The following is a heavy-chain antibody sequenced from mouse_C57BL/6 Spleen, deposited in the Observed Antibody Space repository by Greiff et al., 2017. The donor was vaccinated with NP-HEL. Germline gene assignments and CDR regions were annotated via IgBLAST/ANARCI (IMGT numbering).Heavy chain of an antibody. CDR2: ISSGSSTI. CDR3: ATLTLAY. Sequence: EVKVVESGGGLVKPGGSLKLSCAASGFTFSDYGMHWVRQAPEKGLEWVAYISSGSSTIYYADTVKGRFTISRDNAKNTLFLQMTSLRSEDTAMYYCATLTLAYWGQGTLVTVSA. CDR1: GFTFSDYG. J-gene: IGHJ3*01. D-gene: IGHD4-1*01. V-gene: IGHV5-17*01.